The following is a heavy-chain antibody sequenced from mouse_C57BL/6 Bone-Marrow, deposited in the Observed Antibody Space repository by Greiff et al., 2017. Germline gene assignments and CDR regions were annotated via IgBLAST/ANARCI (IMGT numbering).Heavy chain of an antibody. D-gene: IGHD1-1*01. V-gene: IGHV1-61*01. J-gene: IGHJ4*01. CDR2: IYPSDSET. CDR1: GYTFTSYW. Sequence: QVQLQQPGAELVRPGSSVKLSCKASGYTFTSYWMDWVKQRPGQGLEWIGNIYPSDSETHYNQKFKDKATLTVDKSSSTAYMQLSSLTSEDSAVYYCARSCSSYNYYAMDYWGQGTSATVSS. CDR3: ARSCSSYNYYAMDY.